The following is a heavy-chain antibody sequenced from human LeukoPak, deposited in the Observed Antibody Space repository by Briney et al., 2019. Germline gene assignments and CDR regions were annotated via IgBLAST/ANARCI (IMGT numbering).Heavy chain of an antibody. J-gene: IGHJ4*02. CDR1: GASLNNYY. Sequence: SETLSLTCTVSGASLNNYYWSWIRQPPGRGLEWIGYIYYNGNTNYNPSLKSRVSISLDTSKNQFSLKLSSVTAADTAVYYCARREQWLPIFDYWGQGTLVTVSS. D-gene: IGHD6-19*01. CDR2: IYYNGNT. CDR3: ARREQWLPIFDY. V-gene: IGHV4-59*08.